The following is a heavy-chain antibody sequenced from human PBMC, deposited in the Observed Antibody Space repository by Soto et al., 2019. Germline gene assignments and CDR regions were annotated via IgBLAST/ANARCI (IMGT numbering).Heavy chain of an antibody. V-gene: IGHV4-59*09. CDR3: ARGAGTMVRGVMTFWFDP. CDR2: IYYSGST. Sequence: LEWIGYIYYSGSTNYNPSLKSRVTISVDTSKNQFSLKLSSVTAADTAVYYCARGAGTMVRGVMTFWFDPWGQGTLVTVSS. J-gene: IGHJ5*02. D-gene: IGHD3-10*01.